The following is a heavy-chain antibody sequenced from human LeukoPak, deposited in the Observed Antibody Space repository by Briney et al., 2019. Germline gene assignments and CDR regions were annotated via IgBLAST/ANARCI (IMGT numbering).Heavy chain of an antibody. D-gene: IGHD3-16*01. CDR2: ISYDGSNK. CDR1: RFTFSSDG. Sequence: GRPMRHSCEASRFTFSSDGMHWVRQARGKGLEWVAVISYDGSNKYYADSVKGRFTISRDNSKNTLYLQMNSLRAEDTAVYYCAKASFMITFGGVIDHWGQGTLVTVSS. J-gene: IGHJ5*02. CDR3: AKASFMITFGGVIDH. V-gene: IGHV3-30*18.